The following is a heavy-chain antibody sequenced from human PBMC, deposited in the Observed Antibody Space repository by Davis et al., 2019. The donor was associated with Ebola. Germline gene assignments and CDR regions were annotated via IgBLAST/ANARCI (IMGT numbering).Heavy chain of an antibody. CDR3: ARHPGPDY. CDR2: ISVSSGYI. V-gene: IGHV3-21*04. J-gene: IGHJ4*02. Sequence: GGSLRLSCAASGFIFSSYTMNWVRQAPGKGLEWVSSISVSSGYIYYADSVKGRFTISRDNAKNSLYLQMNSLRAEDTAVYYCARHPGPDYWGLGTLVTVSS. CDR1: GFIFSSYT.